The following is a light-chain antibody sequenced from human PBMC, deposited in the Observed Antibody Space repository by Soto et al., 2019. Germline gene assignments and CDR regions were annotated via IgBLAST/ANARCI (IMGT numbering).Light chain of an antibody. V-gene: IGKV3-11*01. J-gene: IGKJ4*01. CDR1: QSLSGY. Sequence: EIVWTQSPATLSLSLGERATLSCRASQSLSGYLAWYQQKPGQPPRLLIYGASHRATGIPARFTGTGSGTDFPLTTSRLEDEDFAVYCCHDRGTWPVYTFGGGAKLDLK. CDR2: GAS. CDR3: HDRGTWPVYT.